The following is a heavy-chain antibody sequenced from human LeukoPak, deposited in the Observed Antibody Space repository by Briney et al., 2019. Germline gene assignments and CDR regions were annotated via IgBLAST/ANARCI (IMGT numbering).Heavy chain of an antibody. V-gene: IGHV4-30-4*08. CDR3: ARGEVGATRGRTNWFDP. J-gene: IGHJ5*02. CDR2: IYYSGST. D-gene: IGHD1-26*01. CDR1: GGSISSGDYY. Sequence: SETLSLTCTVSGGSISSGDYYWSWIRQPPGKGLEWIGYIYYSGSTYYNPSLKSRVTISVDTSKNQFSLKLSSVTAADTAVYYCARGEVGATRGRTNWFDPWGQGTLVTVSS.